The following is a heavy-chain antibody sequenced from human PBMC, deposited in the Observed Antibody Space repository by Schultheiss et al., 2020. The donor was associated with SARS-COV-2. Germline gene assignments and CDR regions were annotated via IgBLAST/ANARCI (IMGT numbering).Heavy chain of an antibody. V-gene: IGHV4-61*02. CDR1: GGSISSSSYY. D-gene: IGHD3-22*01. Sequence: SETLSLTCTVSGGSISSSSYYWSWIRQPAGKGLEWIGRIYTSGSTNYNPSLKSRVTMSVDTSKNQFSLKLSSVTAADTAVYYCARWGTYDSSGYGSSFDIWGQGTMVT. CDR2: IYTSGST. CDR3: ARWGTYDSSGYGSSFDI. J-gene: IGHJ3*02.